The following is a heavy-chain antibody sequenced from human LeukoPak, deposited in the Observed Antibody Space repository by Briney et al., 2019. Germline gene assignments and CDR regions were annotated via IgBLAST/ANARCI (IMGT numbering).Heavy chain of an antibody. CDR3: ARVKIGRDGYYYFDY. V-gene: IGHV1-69*05. Sequence: SVKVSCKASGGTFSSYAISWVRQAPGQGLEWMGRIIPIFGTANYAQKFQGRVTITTDESTSTAYMELSSLRAEDTAVYYCARVKIGRDGYYYFDYWGQGTLVTVSS. D-gene: IGHD5-24*01. J-gene: IGHJ4*02. CDR2: IIPIFGTA. CDR1: GGTFSSYA.